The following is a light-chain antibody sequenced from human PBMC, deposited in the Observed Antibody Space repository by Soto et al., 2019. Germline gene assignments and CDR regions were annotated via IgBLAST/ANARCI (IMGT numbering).Light chain of an antibody. CDR2: GAS. Sequence: EIVLTQSPGTLSLSPGDRATLSCRASQSVNSNYLGWYQQKPGHAPRLLIYGASSRASGVPDRFSGSGSGTDFTLPISRLEHEDFAVYYCHQLGVSPPYTFGQVTKLEL. CDR3: HQLGVSPPYT. CDR1: QSVNSNY. J-gene: IGKJ2*01. V-gene: IGKV3-20*01.